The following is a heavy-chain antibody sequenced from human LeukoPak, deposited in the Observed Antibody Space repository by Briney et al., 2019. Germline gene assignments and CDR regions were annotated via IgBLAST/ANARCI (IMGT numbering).Heavy chain of an antibody. D-gene: IGHD3-9*01. Sequence: GGSLRLSCAASGFTFDDYAMYWVRQAPGKGLEWVSGISWNSGDKAYADSVKGRFTISRDNAKNSLYLQMNSLRAEDTALYYCAKGYAPRYYDVVTGYSHHYYGMDVWGQGTTVTVSS. CDR2: ISWNSGDK. CDR3: AKGYAPRYYDVVTGYSHHYYGMDV. V-gene: IGHV3-9*01. CDR1: GFTFDDYA. J-gene: IGHJ6*02.